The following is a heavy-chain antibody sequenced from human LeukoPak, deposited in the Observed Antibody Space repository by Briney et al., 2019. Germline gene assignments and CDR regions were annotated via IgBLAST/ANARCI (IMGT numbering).Heavy chain of an antibody. CDR1: GFTFSSYW. Sequence: GGSLRLSCAASGFTFSSYWVSWVRQAPGKGLEWVANIKQDGSEKYYVDSVKGRFTISRDNAKNSLYLQMNSPRAEDTAVYYCATYDYGGNLFDYWGQGILVTVSS. J-gene: IGHJ4*02. V-gene: IGHV3-7*01. CDR3: ATYDYGGNLFDY. CDR2: IKQDGSEK. D-gene: IGHD4-23*01.